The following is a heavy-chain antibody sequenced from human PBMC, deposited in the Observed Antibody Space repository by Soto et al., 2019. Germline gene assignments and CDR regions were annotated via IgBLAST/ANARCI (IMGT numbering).Heavy chain of an antibody. V-gene: IGHV1-46*01. Sequence: QAQLEQSGAEVKKPGASVKVSCKASGYTFTNYYMHWVRQAPGQGLEWMGIIKPSGGSASYAQKFQGRITMTRDTSTSTVYMDLSSLRSEDTAVYYCARSWFQMINGFDYWGQGTLVTVSS. J-gene: IGHJ4*02. D-gene: IGHD3-10*01. CDR2: IKPSGGSA. CDR3: ARSWFQMINGFDY. CDR1: GYTFTNYY.